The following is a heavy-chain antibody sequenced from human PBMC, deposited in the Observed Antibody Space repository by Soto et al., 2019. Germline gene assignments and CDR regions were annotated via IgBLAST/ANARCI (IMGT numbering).Heavy chain of an antibody. V-gene: IGHV3-23*01. Sequence: GGSLRLSCAASGFTFSSYAMSWVRQAPGKGLEWVSAISGSGASTYYADSVKGRFTISRDNSQNTLYLQMNSLRAEDTAVYYCAKGPPLRNYGGVIVWFDYWGQGTLVTVSS. CDR1: GFTFSSYA. CDR2: ISGSGAST. CDR3: AKGPPLRNYGGVIVWFDY. D-gene: IGHD3-16*02. J-gene: IGHJ4*02.